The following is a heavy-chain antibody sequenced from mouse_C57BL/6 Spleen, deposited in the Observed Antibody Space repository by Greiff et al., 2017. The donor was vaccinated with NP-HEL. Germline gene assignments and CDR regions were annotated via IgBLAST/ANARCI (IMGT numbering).Heavy chain of an antibody. Sequence: QVQLKESGAELVRPGTSVKMSCKASGYTFTNYWIGWAKQRPGHGLEWIGDIYPGGGYTNYNEKFKGKATLTADKSSSTAYMQFSSLTSEDSAIYYCARYYGSSYVYWYFDVWGTGTTVTVSS. CDR2: IYPGGGYT. J-gene: IGHJ1*03. CDR1: GYTFTNYW. CDR3: ARYYGSSYVYWYFDV. V-gene: IGHV1-63*01. D-gene: IGHD1-1*01.